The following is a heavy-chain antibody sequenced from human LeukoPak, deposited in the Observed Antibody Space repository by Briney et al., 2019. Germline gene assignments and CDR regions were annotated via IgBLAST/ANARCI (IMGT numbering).Heavy chain of an antibody. D-gene: IGHD4-17*01. CDR3: ARGNYGSAFDI. Sequence: SETLSLTCTVSGGSISSYYWSWIRQPPGKGLEWIGDIYYSGSTNYNPPLKSRVTISVDTSKNQFSLKLSSVTAADTAVYYCARGNYGSAFDIWGQGTMVTVSS. J-gene: IGHJ3*02. CDR2: IYYSGST. CDR1: GGSISSYY. V-gene: IGHV4-59*01.